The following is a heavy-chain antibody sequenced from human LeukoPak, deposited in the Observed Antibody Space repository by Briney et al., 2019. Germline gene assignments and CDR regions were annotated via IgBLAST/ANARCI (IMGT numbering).Heavy chain of an antibody. CDR1: GGTFSSYA. D-gene: IGHD3-10*01. Sequence: SVKVSCKASGGTFSSYAISWVRQAPGQGLEWMGRIIPILGIANYAQKFQGRVTITADKSTSTAYMELSSLRSEDTAVHYCAREGLHGAHWFDPWGQGTLVTVSS. CDR3: AREGLHGAHWFDP. CDR2: IIPILGIA. J-gene: IGHJ5*02. V-gene: IGHV1-69*04.